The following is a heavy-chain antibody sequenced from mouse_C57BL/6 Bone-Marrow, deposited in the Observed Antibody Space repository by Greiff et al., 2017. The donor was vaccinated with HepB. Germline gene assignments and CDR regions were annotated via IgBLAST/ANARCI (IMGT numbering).Heavy chain of an antibody. Sequence: QVQLQQPGAELVKPGASVKMSCKASGYTFTSYWITWVKQRPGQGLEWIGDIYPGSGSTNYNEKFKSKATLTVDTSSSTAYMQLSSLTSEDSAVYYCATSYYYGLYAMDYWGQGTSVTVSS. V-gene: IGHV1-55*01. CDR3: ATSYYYGLYAMDY. J-gene: IGHJ4*01. D-gene: IGHD1-1*01. CDR2: IYPGSGST. CDR1: GYTFTSYW.